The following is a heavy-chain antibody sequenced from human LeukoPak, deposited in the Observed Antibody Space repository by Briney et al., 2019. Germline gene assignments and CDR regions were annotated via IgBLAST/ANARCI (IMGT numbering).Heavy chain of an antibody. CDR2: IVVGSGNT. V-gene: IGHV1-58*01. CDR1: GFTFTSSA. CDR3: AAGGGNSLPFDY. D-gene: IGHD4-23*01. J-gene: IGHJ4*02. Sequence: ASVKVSCKASGFTFTSSAVQWVRQARGQRLEWIGWIVVGSGNTNYAQKFQERVTITRDMSTSTAYMELSSLRSEDTAVYYCAAGGGNSLPFDYWGQGTLVTVSS.